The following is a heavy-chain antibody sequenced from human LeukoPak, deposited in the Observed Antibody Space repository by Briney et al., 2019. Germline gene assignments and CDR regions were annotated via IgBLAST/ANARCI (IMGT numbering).Heavy chain of an antibody. D-gene: IGHD1-26*01. Sequence: PSETLSLTCTVSGGSISSYYWSWIRQPPGKGLEWIGYIYTSGSTNYNPSLKSRVTMSVDTSKNQFSLKLSSVTAADTAVYYCARDRSDSIVGALYYFDYWGQGTLVTVSS. CDR2: IYTSGST. J-gene: IGHJ4*02. CDR3: ARDRSDSIVGALYYFDY. CDR1: GGSISSYY. V-gene: IGHV4-4*08.